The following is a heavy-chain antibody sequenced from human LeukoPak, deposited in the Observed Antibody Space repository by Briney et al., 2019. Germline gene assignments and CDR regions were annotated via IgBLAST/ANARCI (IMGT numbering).Heavy chain of an antibody. V-gene: IGHV3-7*01. J-gene: IGHJ4*02. Sequence: GGSLRLSCAASGFTLSAHWMTWVRQAPGKGLEWVANINQDGNAKYFVGSVKGRFTISRDNAKNSMYLQMNSLRAEDTAVYYCARWDIRGTAHQLDYWGQGILVTVSS. CDR2: INQDGNAK. CDR3: ARWDIRGTAHQLDY. D-gene: IGHD5-12*01. CDR1: GFTLSAHW.